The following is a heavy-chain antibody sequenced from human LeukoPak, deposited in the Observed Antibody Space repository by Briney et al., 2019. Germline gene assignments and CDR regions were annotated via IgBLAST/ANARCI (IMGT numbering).Heavy chain of an antibody. Sequence: SETLSLTCTVSGGSISSGDYYWSWIRQPPGKGLEWIGYIYYSGSTYYNPSLKSRVTISVDTSKNQFSLKLSSVTAADTAVSYCARERSSGWYQKYFQHWGQGTLVTVSS. V-gene: IGHV4-30-4*08. CDR2: IYYSGST. CDR3: ARERSSGWYQKYFQH. CDR1: GGSISSGDYY. J-gene: IGHJ1*01. D-gene: IGHD6-19*01.